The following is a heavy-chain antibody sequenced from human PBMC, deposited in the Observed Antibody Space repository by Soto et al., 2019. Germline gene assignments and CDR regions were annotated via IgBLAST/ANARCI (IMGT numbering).Heavy chain of an antibody. CDR2: ISYTGSHK. J-gene: IGHJ4*02. CDR1: GFTFSSYS. D-gene: IGHD2-2*01. Sequence: GGSLRLSCAASGFTFSSYSMHWVRQAPGKGLEWVAVISYTGSHKYYADSVKGRFTISRDNSKNTLYLQMNSLRAEDTAVYYCAREGLNAEFDYWGQGTLVTVSS. CDR3: AREGLNAEFDY. V-gene: IGHV3-30-3*01.